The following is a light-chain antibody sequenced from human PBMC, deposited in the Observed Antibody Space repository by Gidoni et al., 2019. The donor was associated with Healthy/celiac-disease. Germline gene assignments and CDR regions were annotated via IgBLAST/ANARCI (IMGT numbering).Light chain of an antibody. CDR3: ASWDDSLSGLV. Sequence: QSVLTQPPSASGTPGPGVTISCSGSSSNIGSNYAYWYQQLPGTAPKLLIYGNNHRPSGVPDRFSGSKSGTSASLAISGLRSEDEADYYCASWDDSLSGLVFGGGTKLTVL. CDR2: GNN. CDR1: SSNIGSNY. J-gene: IGLJ2*01. V-gene: IGLV1-47*02.